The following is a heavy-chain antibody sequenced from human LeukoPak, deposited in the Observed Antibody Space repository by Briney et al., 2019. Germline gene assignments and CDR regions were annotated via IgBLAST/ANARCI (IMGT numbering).Heavy chain of an antibody. CDR3: TKASLAFGTKYFDP. D-gene: IGHD3-10*01. V-gene: IGHV1-8*01. CDR1: GYPFSNYD. CDR2: MNPKSGNT. Sequence: ASVKVSCKASGYPFSNYDINWVRQAPGQGLEWMGWMNPKSGNTGYGQKFQGRVTMTRVTSITTAYMELRSLRSDDTAVYYCTKASLAFGTKYFDPWGQGTLVTVSS. J-gene: IGHJ5*02.